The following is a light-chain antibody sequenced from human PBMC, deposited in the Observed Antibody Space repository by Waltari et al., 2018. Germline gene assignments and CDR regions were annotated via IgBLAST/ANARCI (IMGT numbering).Light chain of an antibody. V-gene: IGKV1-17*01. CDR2: GAS. J-gene: IGKJ1*01. CDR1: QGIRND. Sequence: DIHMTQSPSSLSASVGDRVTITCRASQGIRNDVGWYQQKPGKATKRLIYGASSLQSGVPSRFSGSGSGTEFTLTISSLQPEDFATYYCLQHNSFPHTFGQGTKVEIK. CDR3: LQHNSFPHT.